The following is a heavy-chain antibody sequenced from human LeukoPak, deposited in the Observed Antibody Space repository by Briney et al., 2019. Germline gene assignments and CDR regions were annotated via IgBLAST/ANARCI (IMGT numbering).Heavy chain of an antibody. CDR2: IVGNGGST. V-gene: IGHV3-23*01. Sequence: GGSLRLSCAASGFTFSAYAMSWVRQAPGKGLEWVSSIVGNGGSTHHADSVKGRFTISRDNSKNTLFLQMNSLRAADTAVYYCAKAGGNTAYYYGMDVWGQGTTVTVSS. CDR3: AKAGGNTAYYYGMDV. CDR1: GFTFSAYA. J-gene: IGHJ6*02. D-gene: IGHD2-15*01.